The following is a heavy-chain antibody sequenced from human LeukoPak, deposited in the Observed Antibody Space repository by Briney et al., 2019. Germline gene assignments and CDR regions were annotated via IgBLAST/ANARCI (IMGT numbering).Heavy chain of an antibody. Sequence: GGSLRLSCAGSGFTFSAYAMSWVRQAPGVGLEWVSAISGSGDSTYFADSVKGRFTISRDNSKNTLYLHMNSLRAEDTAVYYCAKGSSWSSRYFDFWGQGTLVTVSS. V-gene: IGHV3-23*01. D-gene: IGHD6-13*01. J-gene: IGHJ4*02. CDR2: ISGSGDST. CDR1: GFTFSAYA. CDR3: AKGSSWSSRYFDF.